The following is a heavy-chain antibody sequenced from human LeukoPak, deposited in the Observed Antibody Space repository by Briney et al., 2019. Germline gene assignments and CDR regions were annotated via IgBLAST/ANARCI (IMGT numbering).Heavy chain of an antibody. J-gene: IGHJ4*02. CDR2: IVVGSGNT. CDR1: GYTFLNYG. D-gene: IGHD3-10*01. Sequence: ASVKVSCKTSGYTFLNYGLSWVRQARGQRLEWIGWIVVGSGNTNYAQKFQERVTITRDMSTSTAYMELSSLRSEDTAVYYCAAAVVSGSYSSFDYWGQGTLVTVSS. V-gene: IGHV1-58*01. CDR3: AAAVVSGSYSSFDY.